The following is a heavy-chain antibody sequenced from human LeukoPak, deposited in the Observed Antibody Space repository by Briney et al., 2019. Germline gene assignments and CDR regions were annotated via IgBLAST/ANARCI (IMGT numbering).Heavy chain of an antibody. CDR1: GYTFTGYY. D-gene: IGHD4-17*01. J-gene: IGHJ4*02. V-gene: IGHV1-2*02. CDR2: INPNGGGT. CDR3: ARDVTTVNDY. Sequence: ASVKLSCKASGYTFTGYYMHWVRQAPGQGLEWMGWINPNGGGTNYAQKFQGRVTMTRDTSISTAYMELSRLRSDDTAVYYCARDVTTVNDYWGQGTLVSVSS.